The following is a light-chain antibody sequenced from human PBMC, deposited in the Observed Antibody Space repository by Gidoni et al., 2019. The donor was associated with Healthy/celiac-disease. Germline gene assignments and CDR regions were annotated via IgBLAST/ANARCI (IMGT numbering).Light chain of an antibody. CDR3: QQYNTWPSYP. CDR1: QSVSSY. J-gene: IGKJ2*01. Sequence: EIVMTQSPATLSVSPGERATRSCRASQSVSSYFAWYQQKPGQAPWLLLSVASPRATGIPARFSGSGSGTEFTLTISSLHSEDFAVYYCQQYNTWPSYPFGQGTKLEIK. V-gene: IGKV3-15*01. CDR2: VAS.